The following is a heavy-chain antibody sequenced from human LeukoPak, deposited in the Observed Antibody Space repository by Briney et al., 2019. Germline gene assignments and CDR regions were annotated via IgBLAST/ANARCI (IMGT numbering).Heavy chain of an antibody. J-gene: IGHJ4*02. CDR3: ATGTSGYPGQFDY. V-gene: IGHV1-24*01. D-gene: IGHD3-22*01. CDR1: GYTLTELS. CDR2: FDPEDGET. Sequence: ASVKVSCKASGYTLTELSMHWVRQAPGKGLEWMGGFDPEDGETIYAQKFQGRVTMTEDTSTDTAYMELSSLRSEDTAAYYCATGTSGYPGQFDYWGQGTLVTVSS.